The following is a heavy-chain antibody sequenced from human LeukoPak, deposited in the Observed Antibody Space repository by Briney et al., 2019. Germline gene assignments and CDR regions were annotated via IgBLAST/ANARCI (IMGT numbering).Heavy chain of an antibody. V-gene: IGHV6-1*01. CDR1: GDSVSSNSAA. D-gene: IGHD3-10*01. CDR2: TYYRSKWYN. Sequence: SQTLSLTCAISGDSVSSNSAAWNWIRQSPSRGLEWLGRTYYRSKWYNDYAVSVKSRITINPDTSKNQFSLQLNSVTPEDTAVYYCARLRKGGITMVRGVRSYFDYWGQGTLVTVSS. CDR3: ARLRKGGITMVRGVRSYFDY. J-gene: IGHJ4*02.